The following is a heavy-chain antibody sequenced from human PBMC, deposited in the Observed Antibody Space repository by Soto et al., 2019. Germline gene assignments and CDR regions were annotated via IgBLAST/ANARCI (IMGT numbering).Heavy chain of an antibody. V-gene: IGHV3-30*18. CDR1: GFTFSSYG. J-gene: IGHJ4*02. CDR2: ISYDGSNK. Sequence: PGGSLRLSCAASGFTFSSYGMHWVRQAPGKGLEWVAVISYDGSNKYYADSVKGRFSISRDNSKNTLYLQMNSLRAEDTAVYYCAKGLVPGLRFLEWLLTPQLDYWGQGTLVTVSS. CDR3: AKGLVPGLRFLEWLLTPQLDY. D-gene: IGHD3-3*01.